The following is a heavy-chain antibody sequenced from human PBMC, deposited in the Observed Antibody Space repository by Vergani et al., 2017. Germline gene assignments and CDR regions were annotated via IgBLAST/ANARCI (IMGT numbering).Heavy chain of an antibody. CDR3: ARDSWMGYCSGGSCQGLFDY. Sequence: VQLVESGGGVVQPGRSLRLSCAASGFTFSSYSMNWVRQAPGKGLEWVSSISSSSSYIYYADSVKGRFTISRDNAKNSLYLQMNSLRAEDTAVYYCARDSWMGYCSGGSCQGLFDYWGQGTLVTVSS. D-gene: IGHD2-15*01. V-gene: IGHV3-21*01. CDR1: GFTFSSYS. J-gene: IGHJ4*02. CDR2: ISSSSSYI.